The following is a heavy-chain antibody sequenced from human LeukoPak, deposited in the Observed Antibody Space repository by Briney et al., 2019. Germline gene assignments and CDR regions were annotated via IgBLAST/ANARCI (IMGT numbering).Heavy chain of an antibody. CDR1: GFDFSTYT. Sequence: GSLRLSCAASGFDFSTYTMNWVRQAPGKGLEWVSSISSSSSYIYYADSVKGRFTISRDNAKNSMYLQMNSLRAEDTAVYYCTRDPGRCTSTSCYPDYWGQGTLVTVSS. V-gene: IGHV3-21*01. D-gene: IGHD2-2*01. CDR2: ISSSSSYI. J-gene: IGHJ4*02. CDR3: TRDPGRCTSTSCYPDY.